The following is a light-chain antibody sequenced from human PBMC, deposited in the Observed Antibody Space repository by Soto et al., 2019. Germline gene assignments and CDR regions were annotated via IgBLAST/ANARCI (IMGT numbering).Light chain of an antibody. CDR3: QQRYSWPPMYT. Sequence: VLTQSPATLSLSPGERATLSCRASQSVTNSLVWYQQRPGQAPRLLIYDASKRATGIPAGFSGSGSGTDFTLTISSLEPEDFALYYCQQRYSWPPMYTFGQGTKLEIK. CDR2: DAS. V-gene: IGKV3-11*01. J-gene: IGKJ2*01. CDR1: QSVTNS.